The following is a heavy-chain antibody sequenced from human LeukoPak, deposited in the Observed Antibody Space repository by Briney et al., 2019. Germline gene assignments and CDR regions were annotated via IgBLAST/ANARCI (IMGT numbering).Heavy chain of an antibody. J-gene: IGHJ4*02. Sequence: GGSLRLSCAASGFTFSTYAMSWVRQAPGKGLEWVSAITATSSSTYDADSVQGRFTISRDNSKNTLYLQMNSLRAEDTAVYYCARDEDERCSSTSCSKFDYWGQGTLVTVSS. CDR2: ITATSSST. CDR3: ARDEDERCSSTSCSKFDY. CDR1: GFTFSTYA. D-gene: IGHD2-2*01. V-gene: IGHV3-23*01.